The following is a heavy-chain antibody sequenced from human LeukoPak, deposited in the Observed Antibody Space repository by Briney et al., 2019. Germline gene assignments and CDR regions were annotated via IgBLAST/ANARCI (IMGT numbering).Heavy chain of an antibody. J-gene: IGHJ4*02. V-gene: IGHV3-33*03. D-gene: IGHD6-13*01. CDR2: IWYDGSNK. Sequence: GGSLRLSCAASGFTFSNYGMHWVRQAPGKGLEWVAVIWYDGSNKYRADSVKGRFTISRENSRDTLYLHMNSLRAEDTGVYYCVRHIAAAGDYWGQGTLVTVSS. CDR1: GFTFSNYG. CDR3: VRHIAAAGDY.